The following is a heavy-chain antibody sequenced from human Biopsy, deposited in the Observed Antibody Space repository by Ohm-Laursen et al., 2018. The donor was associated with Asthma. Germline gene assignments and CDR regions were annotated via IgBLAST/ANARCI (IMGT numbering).Heavy chain of an antibody. D-gene: IGHD6-13*01. CDR2: INPNSGGT. Sequence: SVKVSCKASGYTFIGCHIHWMRQAPGQGLEWMGRINPNSGGTNYAQKFQGRVTMTRDTSISTAYMEVSRLKSDDTAVYYCARGQKSAGDRWFDPWGQGTLVTVSS. J-gene: IGHJ5*02. CDR1: GYTFIGCH. V-gene: IGHV1-2*06. CDR3: ARGQKSAGDRWFDP.